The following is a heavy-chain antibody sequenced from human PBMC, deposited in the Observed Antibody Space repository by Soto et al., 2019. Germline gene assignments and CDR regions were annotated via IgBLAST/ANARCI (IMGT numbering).Heavy chain of an antibody. J-gene: IGHJ6*02. V-gene: IGHV3-48*02. CDR1: GFTFSSYS. CDR3: ARGHSSSWYYYAMDV. D-gene: IGHD6-13*01. Sequence: EVQLVESGGGLVQPGGSLRLSCAASGFTFSSYSMNWVGQAPGKGLEWVSYISSSSSTIYYADSVKGRFTISRDNAKNSLYLQMNSLRDKDTAVYYCARGHSSSWYYYAMDVWGQGTTVTVSS. CDR2: ISSSSSTI.